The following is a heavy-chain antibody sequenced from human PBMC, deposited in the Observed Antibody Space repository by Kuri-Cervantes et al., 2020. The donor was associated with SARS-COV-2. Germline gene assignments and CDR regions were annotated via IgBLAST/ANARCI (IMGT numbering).Heavy chain of an antibody. D-gene: IGHD3-10*01. Sequence: SETLSLTCTVSGGSISSHYWSWIRQPPGKGLEWIGYIYYRGSTNYNPSLKSRVTMSVDTSKNQFSLKLSSVTAADTAVYYCARGNYGSGSYALDYWGQGTLVTVSS. CDR2: IYYRGST. CDR3: ARGNYGSGSYALDY. V-gene: IGHV4-59*11. CDR1: GGSISSHY. J-gene: IGHJ4*02.